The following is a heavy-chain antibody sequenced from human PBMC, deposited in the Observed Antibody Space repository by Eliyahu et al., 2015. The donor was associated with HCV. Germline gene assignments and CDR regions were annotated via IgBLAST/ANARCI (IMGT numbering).Heavy chain of an antibody. CDR3: ASGGSTYAY. J-gene: IGHJ4*02. Sequence: FSTNWMSWVRQAPGKGLEWVANIKEDGSEKNYVDSVKGRFTISRDNAKNSLYLQMNSLRAEDTAVYYCASGGSTYAYWGQGTLVTVSS. CDR2: IKEDGSEK. V-gene: IGHV3-7*01. CDR1: FSTNW. D-gene: IGHD5-18*01.